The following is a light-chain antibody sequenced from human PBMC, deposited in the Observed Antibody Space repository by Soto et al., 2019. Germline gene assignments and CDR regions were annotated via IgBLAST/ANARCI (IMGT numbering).Light chain of an antibody. J-gene: IGLJ2*01. CDR1: SSDVGGYKY. V-gene: IGLV2-8*01. Sequence: QSALTQPPSASGSPGQSVTISCTGTSSDVGGYKYVSWYQHHPGKAPKVVIYEVTKRPSGVPDRFSGSQSGNTASLTVSGLLAEDEADYYCSSYGGTNNVVFGGGTKLTVL. CDR3: SSYGGTNNVV. CDR2: EVT.